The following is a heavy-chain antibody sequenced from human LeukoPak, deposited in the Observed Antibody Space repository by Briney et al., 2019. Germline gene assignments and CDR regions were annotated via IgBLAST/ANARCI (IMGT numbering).Heavy chain of an antibody. D-gene: IGHD3-16*01. J-gene: IGHJ4*02. CDR2: ISYDGSDR. Sequence: PGGSLRLSCEASGFTFSNYRMHWVRQPPGKGLEWVSIISYDGSDRYYVDSVRGRFTISRDNSKNTVDLQMDSLRDEDTAVYYCARHLNAGRNGRHYGADYWGQGSLVTVSS. CDR3: ARHLNAGRNGRHYGADY. CDR1: GFTFSNYR. V-gene: IGHV3-33*01.